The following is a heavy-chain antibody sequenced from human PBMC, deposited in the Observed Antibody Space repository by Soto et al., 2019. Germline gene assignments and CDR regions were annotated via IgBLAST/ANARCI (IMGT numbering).Heavy chain of an antibody. Sequence: QVQLVQSGAEVKKPGASVKVSCKASGYTFTGYYMHWVRQAPGQGLEWMGWINPNSGGTNYAQKFQGWVTMTRDTSISTAYMELSRLRSDDTAVYYCAIPGSGYDLRYGMDVWGQGTTVTVSS. CDR3: AIPGSGYDLRYGMDV. CDR1: GYTFTGYY. D-gene: IGHD5-12*01. CDR2: INPNSGGT. J-gene: IGHJ6*02. V-gene: IGHV1-2*04.